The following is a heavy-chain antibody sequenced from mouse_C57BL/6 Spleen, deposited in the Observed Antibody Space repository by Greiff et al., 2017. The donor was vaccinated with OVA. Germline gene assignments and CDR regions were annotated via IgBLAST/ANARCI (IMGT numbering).Heavy chain of an antibody. CDR3: AREAYGSSYAMDY. CDR2: ISDGGSYT. J-gene: IGHJ4*01. V-gene: IGHV5-4*01. Sequence: EVKVVESGGGLVKPGGSLKLSCAASGFTFSSYAMSWVRQTPEKRLEWVATISDGGSYTYYPDNVKGRFTISRDNAKNNLYLQMSHLKSEDTAMYYCAREAYGSSYAMDYWGQGTSVTVSS. CDR1: GFTFSSYA. D-gene: IGHD1-1*01.